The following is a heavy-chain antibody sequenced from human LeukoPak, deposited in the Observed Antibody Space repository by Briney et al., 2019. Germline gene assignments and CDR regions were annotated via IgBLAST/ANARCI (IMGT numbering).Heavy chain of an antibody. Sequence: ASVNVSCKASGYRFTGYNIDWVRQAPGQRPEWMGRINAENGDTKYSQKFQGRVTITRDTFASTSYMELSSLRSEDTAVYYCARDQYNVIDSWGQGTLVTVSS. CDR1: GYRFTGYN. J-gene: IGHJ4*02. V-gene: IGHV1-3*01. D-gene: IGHD1-14*01. CDR3: ARDQYNVIDS. CDR2: INAENGDT.